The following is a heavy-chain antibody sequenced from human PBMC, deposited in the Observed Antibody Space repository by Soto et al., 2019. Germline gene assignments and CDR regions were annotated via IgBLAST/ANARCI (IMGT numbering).Heavy chain of an antibody. CDR2: ISHDGSDK. D-gene: IGHD6-13*01. CDR1: GFSFSSYG. J-gene: IGHJ4*02. V-gene: IGHV3-30*18. Sequence: QVQLVESGGGVVQPGRSLRLSCAASGFSFSSYGMNWVRQSPGKRLEWVAVISHDGSDKYYADSVKGRFTISRDNSKNTLYLQMNSLRAEDTAVYYCAKDKSSSWTFDYWGQGTLVTVSS. CDR3: AKDKSSSWTFDY.